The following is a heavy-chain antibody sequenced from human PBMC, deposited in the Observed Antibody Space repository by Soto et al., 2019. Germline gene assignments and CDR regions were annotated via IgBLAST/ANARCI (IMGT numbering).Heavy chain of an antibody. V-gene: IGHV1-18*01. CDR2: ISAYNGNT. Sequence: QVHLGQSGAEVKKPGASVKVSCKASGYTLTSYGISWVRQAPGQGLQWMGWISAYNGNTNYADKFEGIVSMTTDTSTSTAQMEVRRLRSDGTAVYYCARAGAFCEASGYPWSTFDMWGQGTMVPVSS. CDR1: GYTLTSYG. CDR3: ARAGAFCEASGYPWSTFDM. J-gene: IGHJ3*02. D-gene: IGHD3-22*01.